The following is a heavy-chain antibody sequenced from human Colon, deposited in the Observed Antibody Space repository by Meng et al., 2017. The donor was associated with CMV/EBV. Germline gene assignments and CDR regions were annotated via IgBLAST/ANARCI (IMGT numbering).Heavy chain of an antibody. J-gene: IGHJ5*02. V-gene: IGHV4-31*03. Sequence: QVQLQESGPGLVKPSQTLSLTCTVAGCSISSGGYYWSWIRQHPGKGLEWIGYIHDSGSTYYNPSLKSRVTISADTSKNQFSLKLSSMTAADTAVYYCARASYGSGSPLGESWFDPWGQGTLVTVSS. CDR1: GCSISSGGYY. CDR3: ARASYGSGSPLGESWFDP. CDR2: IHDSGST. D-gene: IGHD3-10*01.